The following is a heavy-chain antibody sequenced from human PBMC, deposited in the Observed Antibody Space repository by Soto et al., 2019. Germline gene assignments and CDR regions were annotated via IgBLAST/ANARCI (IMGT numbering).Heavy chain of an antibody. Sequence: QVQLVQSGGEVKKPGASVKVSCKTSGYTFTTYGISGVRQAPGQGLEWVGWISAYSGKTHYAQKFQGKVTMTTDTSTTTAYLELRSMRSDDTAVYYCARDPYLGDHQYWGQGTLVTVSS. CDR1: GYTFTTYG. CDR2: ISAYSGKT. CDR3: ARDPYLGDHQY. J-gene: IGHJ4*02. D-gene: IGHD3-16*01. V-gene: IGHV1-18*01.